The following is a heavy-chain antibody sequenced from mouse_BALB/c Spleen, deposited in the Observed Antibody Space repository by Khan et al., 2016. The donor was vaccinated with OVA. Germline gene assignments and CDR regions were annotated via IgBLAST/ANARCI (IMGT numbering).Heavy chain of an antibody. V-gene: IGHV1-76*01. Sequence: QVQLKQSGAELVRPGASVKLSCKTSGYIFTNYWIHWVKQRPGQGLEWIARIYPGTDNTYYNEILKDKATLTADKSSNIAYLQISSLKSEDSAVYFCAREEALYYFDYWGQGTALTVSS. J-gene: IGHJ2*01. CDR1: GYIFTNYW. CDR3: AREEALYYFDY. D-gene: IGHD3-2*02. CDR2: IYPGTDNT.